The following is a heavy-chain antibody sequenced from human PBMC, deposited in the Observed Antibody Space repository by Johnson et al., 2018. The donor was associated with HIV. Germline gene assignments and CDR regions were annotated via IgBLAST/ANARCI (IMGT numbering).Heavy chain of an antibody. CDR2: IWYDGSNT. CDR3: ASGSGSYLSAFDI. J-gene: IGHJ3*02. Sequence: QMLLVESGGGLVQPGGSLRLSCAASGFTFSSYDMHWVRQAPGKGLEWVALIWYDGSNTYYAASVKVRFTISRDNSKNTLYLQMNSLRAEDTAVYYCASGSGSYLSAFDIWGQGTMVTVSS. CDR1: GFTFSSYD. V-gene: IGHV3-33*08. D-gene: IGHD1-26*01.